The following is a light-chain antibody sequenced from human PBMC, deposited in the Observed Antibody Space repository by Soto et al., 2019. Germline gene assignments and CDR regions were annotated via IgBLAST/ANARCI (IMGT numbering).Light chain of an antibody. CDR1: ISAVGGYNY. CDR2: EVS. V-gene: IGLV2-14*01. Sequence: QSVLTQPASVSGSPGQSITISCTGTISAVGGYNYVSWYQQHPGKAPKLMIYEVSNRPSGVSNRFSGSKSGNTAALTISGLQAEDGAYYYCSSYTSSRAYVFGTGTKLTVL. CDR3: SSYTSSRAYV. J-gene: IGLJ1*01.